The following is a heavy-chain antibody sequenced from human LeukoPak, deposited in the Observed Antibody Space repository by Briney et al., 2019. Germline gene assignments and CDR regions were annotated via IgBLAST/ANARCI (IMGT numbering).Heavy chain of an antibody. CDR3: ARDTGRGRRRGSYYYYGMDV. Sequence: PSQTLPLTCTVSGGSISSGGYYWSWIRQHPGKGLGWIGYIYYSGSTYYNPSLKSRVTISVDTSKNQFSLKLSSVTAADTAVYYCARDTGRGRRRGSYYYYGMDVWGQGTTVTVSS. V-gene: IGHV4-31*03. J-gene: IGHJ6*02. D-gene: IGHD3-16*01. CDR2: IYYSGST. CDR1: GGSISSGGYY.